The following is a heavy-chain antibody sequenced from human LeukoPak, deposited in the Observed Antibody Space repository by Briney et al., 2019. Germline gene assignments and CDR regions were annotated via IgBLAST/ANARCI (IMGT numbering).Heavy chain of an antibody. V-gene: IGHV3-23*01. Sequence: GGSLRLSCAASGFTFSTYGMNWARQAPGKGLEWVSTISRNGDITYYADSVKGRFTISRDNSKNTLHLQMNSLRAEDTAIYSCATGSTAVAGTKYWGQGILVTVSS. CDR1: GFTFSTYG. D-gene: IGHD6-19*01. J-gene: IGHJ4*02. CDR3: ATGSTAVAGTKY. CDR2: ISRNGDIT.